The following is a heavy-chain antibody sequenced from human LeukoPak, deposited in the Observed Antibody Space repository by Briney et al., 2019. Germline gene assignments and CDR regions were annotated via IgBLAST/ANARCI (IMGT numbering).Heavy chain of an antibody. Sequence: ASVKVSCKASGGTFSSYAISWVRQAPGQGLEWMGRIIPILGIANYAQKFQGRVTITADKSTSTAYMELSSLRSEDTAVYYCARDEVVGIDAFDIWGQGTMVTVSS. D-gene: IGHD3-22*01. J-gene: IGHJ3*02. V-gene: IGHV1-69*04. CDR1: GGTFSSYA. CDR2: IIPILGIA. CDR3: ARDEVVGIDAFDI.